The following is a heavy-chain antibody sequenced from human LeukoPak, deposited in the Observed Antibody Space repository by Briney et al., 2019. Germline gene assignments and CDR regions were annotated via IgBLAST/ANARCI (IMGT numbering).Heavy chain of an antibody. CDR3: ARDPTRHHWRFWFDP. D-gene: IGHD2-8*02. V-gene: IGHV1-69*13. CDR2: IIPIFGTA. Sequence: GASVKVSCKASGGTFSSYAISWVRQAPGQGLEWMGGIIPIFGTANYAQKFQGRVTITADESTSTAYMELSSLRSEDTAVYYCARDPTRHHWRFWFDPWGQGTLVTVSS. CDR1: GGTFSSYA. J-gene: IGHJ5*02.